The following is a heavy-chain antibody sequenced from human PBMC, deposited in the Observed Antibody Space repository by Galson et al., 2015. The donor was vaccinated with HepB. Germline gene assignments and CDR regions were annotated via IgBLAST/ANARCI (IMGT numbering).Heavy chain of an antibody. CDR3: ARGQTESTFLEWLPIGWFDP. CDR2: IHYNGNT. CDR1: SSHY. Sequence: SSHYWSWLRQPPGKGLEWIGYIHYNGNTNYNVSLRSRVTMSLDKSKNQVSLRLRDVTTADMAVYFCARGQTESTFLEWLPIGWFDPWGQGTRVTVSS. V-gene: IGHV4-59*11. J-gene: IGHJ5*02. D-gene: IGHD3-3*02.